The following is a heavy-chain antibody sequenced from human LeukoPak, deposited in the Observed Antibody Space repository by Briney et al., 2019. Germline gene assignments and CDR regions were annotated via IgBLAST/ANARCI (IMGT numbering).Heavy chain of an antibody. D-gene: IGHD3-10*01. J-gene: IGHJ5*02. CDR2: INPNSGGT. V-gene: IGHV1-2*02. Sequence: VASVKVSCKASGYTFTGYYMHWVRQAPGQGLEWKGWINPNSGGTNYAQKLQGRVTMTTDTSTSTAYMELRSLRSDDTAVYYCARDGILWFGEIPVWFDPWGQGTLVTVSS. CDR1: GYTFTGYY. CDR3: ARDGILWFGEIPVWFDP.